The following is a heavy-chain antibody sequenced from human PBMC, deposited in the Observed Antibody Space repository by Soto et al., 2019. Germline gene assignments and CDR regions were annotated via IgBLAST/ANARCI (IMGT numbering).Heavy chain of an antibody. J-gene: IGHJ6*02. CDR3: AGDAYYYGSGSKNYYYYGMDV. CDR2: ISAYNGNT. D-gene: IGHD3-10*01. V-gene: IGHV1-18*01. CDR1: GYTFTSYG. Sequence: QVQLVQSGAEVKKPGASVKVSCKASGYTFTSYGISWVRQAPGQGLEWMGWISAYNGNTNYAQKLEGRVTMTTDTSTSTAYMELRSLRSDGTAVYYCAGDAYYYGSGSKNYYYYGMDVWGQGTTVTVS.